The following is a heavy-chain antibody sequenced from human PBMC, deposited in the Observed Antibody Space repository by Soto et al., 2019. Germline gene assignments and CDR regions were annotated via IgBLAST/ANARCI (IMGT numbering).Heavy chain of an antibody. CDR3: ARDLGDSSSWYPFDY. Sequence: GASVKVSCKASGGTFSSYAIGWVRQAPGQGLEWMGGIIPIFGTANYAQKFQGRVTITADESTSTAYMELSSLRSEDTAVYYCARDLGDSSSWYPFDYWGQGTLVTVSS. J-gene: IGHJ4*02. D-gene: IGHD6-13*01. V-gene: IGHV1-69*13. CDR1: GGTFSSYA. CDR2: IIPIFGTA.